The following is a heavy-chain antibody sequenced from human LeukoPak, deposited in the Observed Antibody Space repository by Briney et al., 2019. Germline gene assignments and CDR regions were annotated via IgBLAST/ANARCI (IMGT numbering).Heavy chain of an antibody. J-gene: IGHJ4*02. CDR2: IYSSGST. V-gene: IGHV4-34*01. CDR1: GGSFSGYY. Sequence: PSETLSLTCAVYGGSFSGYYWSWIRQPPGKGLKWIGNIYSSGSTYYNASLQSRVTISIDTSKNQFSLRLNSVTAADTAMYYCAKSGGYGLIDYWGQGTRVTVSS. D-gene: IGHD1-26*01. CDR3: AKSGGYGLIDY.